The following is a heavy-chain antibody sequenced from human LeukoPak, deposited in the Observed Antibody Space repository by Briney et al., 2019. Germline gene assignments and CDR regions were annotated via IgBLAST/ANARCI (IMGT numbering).Heavy chain of an antibody. CDR3: ARDGCSSTSCYRVNWYYYMDG. J-gene: IGHJ6*03. V-gene: IGHV3-11*04. CDR1: GFTFSDYY. D-gene: IGHD2-2*01. Sequence: TGGSLRLSCAASGFTFSDYYMSWVRQAPGKGLEWVSYISSSGSTIYYADSVKGRFNISREKGKNSLYLQMNRQRAEDTAVYYCARDGCSSTSCYRVNWYYYMDGGGKGTTVTVSS. CDR2: ISSSGSTI.